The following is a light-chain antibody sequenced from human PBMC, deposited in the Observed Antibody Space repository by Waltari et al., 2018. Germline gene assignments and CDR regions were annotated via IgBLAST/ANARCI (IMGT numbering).Light chain of an antibody. CDR2: DAS. CDR3: QESYSLPLT. Sequence: DIQMTQSPSSLSASLGDRVTITCRASHDISNFLNWYQQKPGKAPKVLIYDASTLQSGVPTRFSGSGSGTDFTLIISSLQPEDFATYYCQESYSLPLTFGGGTKVEIK. V-gene: IGKV1-39*01. J-gene: IGKJ4*01. CDR1: HDISNF.